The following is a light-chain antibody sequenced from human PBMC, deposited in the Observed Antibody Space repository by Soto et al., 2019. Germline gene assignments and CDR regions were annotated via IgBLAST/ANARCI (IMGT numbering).Light chain of an antibody. CDR2: GAS. J-gene: IGKJ2*01. CDR1: QSIGSL. CDR3: QQYSHWPPKP. Sequence: ETVMTQSPATLSVSPGEGATLSCRASQSIGSLLAWYQQKPGQAPRLLIYGASTRAAGIPARFSGSGSGTEFSLTISSLQSEDFAVYYCQQYSHWPPKPFGQGTKLEIK. V-gene: IGKV3-15*01.